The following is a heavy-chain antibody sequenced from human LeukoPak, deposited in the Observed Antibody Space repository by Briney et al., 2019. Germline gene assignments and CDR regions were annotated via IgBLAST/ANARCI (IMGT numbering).Heavy chain of an antibody. CDR3: ARGYHDFSGYWLSYFDY. V-gene: IGHV4-59*01. Sequence: PSETLSLTCTVSGGSISSYYWSWIRQPPGKGLEWIGYIYYSGSTNYNPSLKSRVTISIDTSKNQFSLKLSSVTAADTAVYYCARGYHDFSGYWLSYFDYWGQGTLVTVSS. CDR2: IYYSGST. D-gene: IGHD3-22*01. CDR1: GGSISSYY. J-gene: IGHJ4*02.